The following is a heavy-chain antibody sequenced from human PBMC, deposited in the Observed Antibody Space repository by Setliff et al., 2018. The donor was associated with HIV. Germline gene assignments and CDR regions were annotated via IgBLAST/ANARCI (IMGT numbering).Heavy chain of an antibody. CDR3: ARAAGYSSSWHRYAFEI. CDR1: GYTFTGYY. V-gene: IGHV1-2*02. J-gene: IGHJ3*02. Sequence: ASVKVSCKASGYTFTGYYLNWVRQAPGQGLEWMGWIDPNSGDTNYEQRFQGRVSMTRDTSISTGYMELSSLRSDDTAVYYCARAAGYSSSWHRYAFEIWGQGTMVTVSS. CDR2: IDPNSGDT. D-gene: IGHD6-13*01.